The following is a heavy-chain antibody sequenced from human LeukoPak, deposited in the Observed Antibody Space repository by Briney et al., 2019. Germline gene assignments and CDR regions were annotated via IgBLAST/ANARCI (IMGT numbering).Heavy chain of an antibody. J-gene: IGHJ5*02. CDR2: IYTSGST. CDR1: GGSTSSYY. Sequence: SEPLSLTCTVSGGSTSSYYWSWIRQPAGRGLEWIGRIYTSGSTNYNPSLKGRVTISVDKSKNQFALKLSSVTAADTAVYYCARDGIGGTGTTGWFDPWGQGTLVTVSS. V-gene: IGHV4-4*07. CDR3: ARDGIGGTGTTGWFDP. D-gene: IGHD1/OR15-1a*01.